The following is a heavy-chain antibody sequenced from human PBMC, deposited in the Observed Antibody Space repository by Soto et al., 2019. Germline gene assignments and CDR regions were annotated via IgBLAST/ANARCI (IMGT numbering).Heavy chain of an antibody. J-gene: IGHJ4*02. Sequence: QVQLQQWGAGLLKPSETLSLNCAVTGGSLSGYYWSWIRQPPGKGLEWIGEVKDGGHTNYSPSLRGRCTISSDTSTNQFSLRLTSVTAADTGVYYCARGQEGVVATHWDQGSLVTVSS. CDR1: GGSLSGYY. CDR3: ARGQEGVVATH. D-gene: IGHD5-12*01. CDR2: VKDGGHT. V-gene: IGHV4-34*01.